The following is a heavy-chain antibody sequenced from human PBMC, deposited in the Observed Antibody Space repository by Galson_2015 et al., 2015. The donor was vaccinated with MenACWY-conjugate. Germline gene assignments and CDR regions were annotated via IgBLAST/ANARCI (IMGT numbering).Heavy chain of an antibody. V-gene: IGHV3-30*04. J-gene: IGHJ4*02. Sequence: SLRLSCAASGFTFSSSAMHWIRQTPGKGLEWVAVISSDGDKKHYAGSVKGRFTISRDNSKDTLYLEMNNLRAEDTAVYFCARILAGYWGQGTPVTVSS. CDR1: GFTFSSSA. CDR2: ISSDGDKK. CDR3: ARILAGY. D-gene: IGHD6-19*01.